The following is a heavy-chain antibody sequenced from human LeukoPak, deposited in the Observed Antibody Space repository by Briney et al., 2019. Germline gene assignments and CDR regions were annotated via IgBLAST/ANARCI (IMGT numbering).Heavy chain of an antibody. V-gene: IGHV4-59*01. CDR1: GGSISSYY. CDR3: TTSGVRGKNDY. D-gene: IGHD3-10*01. CDR2: IYSSGST. Sequence: SETLSLTCTVSGGSISSYYWNWIRQTPGKGLEWIGYIYSSGSTHYNPSLRSRVTISVDTSKNQFSLKLRSVTAADTAVYYCTTSGVRGKNDYWSQGTLVTVSS. J-gene: IGHJ4*02.